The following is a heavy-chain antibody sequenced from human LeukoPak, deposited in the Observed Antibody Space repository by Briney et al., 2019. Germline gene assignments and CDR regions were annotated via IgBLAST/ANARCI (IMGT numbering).Heavy chain of an antibody. V-gene: IGHV1-2*02. CDR2: INPNSGGT. D-gene: IGHD1/OR15-1a*01. CDR1: GYTFTGYY. CDR3: ARGDRNNRGHQPEYYFDY. J-gene: IGHJ4*02. Sequence: ASVKVSCKASGYTFTGYYMHWVRQAPGQGLEWMGWINPNSGGTNYAQKFQGRATMTRDTSISTAYMELSSLRSDDTAVYYCARGDRNNRGHQPEYYFDYWGQGTLVTVSS.